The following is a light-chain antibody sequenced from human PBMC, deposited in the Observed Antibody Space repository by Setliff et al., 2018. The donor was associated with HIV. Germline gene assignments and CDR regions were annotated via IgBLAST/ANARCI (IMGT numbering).Light chain of an antibody. CDR3: ALYLGGGVYV. Sequence: QTVVTQEPSLSVSPGGTVTLTCGLTSGSVSTSYYPSWYQQTPGQAPRTVLYGTNSRSSGVPDRFSGSIVGNKAALTITGAQADDESDYYCALYLGGGVYVFGPGTKV. J-gene: IGLJ1*01. CDR1: SGSVSTSYY. CDR2: GTN. V-gene: IGLV8-61*01.